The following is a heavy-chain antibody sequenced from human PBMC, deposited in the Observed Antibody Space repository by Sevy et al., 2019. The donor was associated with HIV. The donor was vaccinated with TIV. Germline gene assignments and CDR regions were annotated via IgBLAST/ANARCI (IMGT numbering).Heavy chain of an antibody. CDR1: GFTFDNYW. CDR3: ARRYFDL. V-gene: IGHV3-7*01. J-gene: IGHJ4*02. Sequence: GGSLRLSCVASGFTFDNYWMQWVRQAPGKGLEWVAIIRQDGNEIYYADSVKGRFTISRDNAKESLYLQMSNLRVEDTAIYYCARRYFDLWGQGILVTVSS. CDR2: IRQDGNEI.